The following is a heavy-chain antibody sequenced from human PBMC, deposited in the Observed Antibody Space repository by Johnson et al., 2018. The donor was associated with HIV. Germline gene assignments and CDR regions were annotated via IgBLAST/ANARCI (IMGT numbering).Heavy chain of an antibody. Sequence: QVQLVESGGGVVQPGRSLRLSCAASGFTFSSYGMHWVRQAPGKGLEWVAVISSDGSNTYYADSVTGRFTISRDNSKNSLYLQMNSLRAEDTAVYYCAKFVGAGSYDAFDIWGQGTMVTVSS. CDR3: AKFVGAGSYDAFDI. J-gene: IGHJ3*02. V-gene: IGHV3-30*18. CDR2: ISSDGSNT. CDR1: GFTFSSYG. D-gene: IGHD1-26*01.